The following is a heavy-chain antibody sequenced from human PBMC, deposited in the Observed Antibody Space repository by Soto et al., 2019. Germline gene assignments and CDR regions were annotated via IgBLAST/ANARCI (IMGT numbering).Heavy chain of an antibody. V-gene: IGHV4-30-4*01. CDR1: GGSISRGDYK. CDR3: ASSDNYVPFDY. J-gene: IGHJ4*02. Sequence: QVQLQESGPGLLKTSQTLALTCTVSGGSISRGDYKWSWIRQPPGKGLEWIGYIYYSGYSYNNPSLKSRVTMSVDTSKNQFSLKLSSVTAADTAVYYCASSDNYVPFDYWGQGTLVTVSS. CDR2: IYYSGYS. D-gene: IGHD4-4*01.